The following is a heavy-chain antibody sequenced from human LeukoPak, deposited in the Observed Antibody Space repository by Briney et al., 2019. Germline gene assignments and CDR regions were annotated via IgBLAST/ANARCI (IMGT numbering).Heavy chain of an antibody. CDR3: ARQFYDYYYMDV. CDR1: GGSISSNNYY. Sequence: SETLSLTCTVSGGSISSNNYYWGWIRQPPGKGLEWIGSIYYSGSSYYNPSLKSRVTISVDTSKNQFSLKLSSVTAADTAVYYCARQFYDYYYMDVWGKGTTVTVSS. J-gene: IGHJ6*03. V-gene: IGHV4-39*01. CDR2: IYYSGSS.